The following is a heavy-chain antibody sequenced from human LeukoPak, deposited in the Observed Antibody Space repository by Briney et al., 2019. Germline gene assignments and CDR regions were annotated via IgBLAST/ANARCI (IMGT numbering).Heavy chain of an antibody. V-gene: IGHV4-34*01. CDR1: GGSFSGYY. CDR2: INQSGST. D-gene: IGHD3-3*01. J-gene: IGHJ5*02. Sequence: SETLSLTCAVYGGSFSGYYWSWIRQPPGKGLEWIGEINQSGSTNYNPSLKSRVTISVDTSKNQFSLSLSSVTAADTAVYYCARDGYDFPGRWFDPWGQGTLVTVSS. CDR3: ARDGYDFPGRWFDP.